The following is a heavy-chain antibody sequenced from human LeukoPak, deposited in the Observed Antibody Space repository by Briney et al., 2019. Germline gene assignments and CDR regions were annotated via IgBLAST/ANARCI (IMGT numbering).Heavy chain of an antibody. CDR1: GGTFSSYA. CDR3: ARVGDCSSTSCHQ. V-gene: IGHV1-69*04. J-gene: IGHJ4*02. Sequence: ASVKVSCKASGGTFSSYAISWVRQAPGQGLEWMGRIIPILGIANYAQKFQGRVTITADKSTSTAYMELSSLRSEDTAVYYCARVGDCSSTSCHQWGQGTLVIVSS. D-gene: IGHD2-2*01. CDR2: IIPILGIA.